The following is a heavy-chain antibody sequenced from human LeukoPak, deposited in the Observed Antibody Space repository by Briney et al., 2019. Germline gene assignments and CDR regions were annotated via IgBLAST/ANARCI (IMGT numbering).Heavy chain of an antibody. V-gene: IGHV3-23*01. D-gene: IGHD3-10*01. CDR3: AKENSGSYSPVYF. CDR1: GFTFSTYG. Sequence: PGGSLRLSCAASGFTFSTYGMTWVRQAPGKGLEWVSSVTSGGTTYYAGSVKGRFTISRDNSKNTVYLQMNSLRDEDTALYYCAKENSGSYSPVYFWGQGTLVTVFS. CDR2: VTSGGTT. J-gene: IGHJ4*02.